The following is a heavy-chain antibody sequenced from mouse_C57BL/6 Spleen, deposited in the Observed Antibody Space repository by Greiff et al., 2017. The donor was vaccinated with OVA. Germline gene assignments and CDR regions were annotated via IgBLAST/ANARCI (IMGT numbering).Heavy chain of an antibody. V-gene: IGHV6-6*01. CDR3: TRRFITTVSYRRDYFDY. CDR2: IRNKANNHAT. Sequence: EVKLVESGGGLVQPGGSMKLSCAASGFTFSDAWMDWVRQSPEKGLEWVAEIRNKANNHATYYAESVKGRFTISRDDSKSSVYLQMNSLRAEDTGIYYCTRRFITTVSYRRDYFDYWGQGTTLTVSS. CDR1: GFTFSDAW. J-gene: IGHJ2*01. D-gene: IGHD1-1*01.